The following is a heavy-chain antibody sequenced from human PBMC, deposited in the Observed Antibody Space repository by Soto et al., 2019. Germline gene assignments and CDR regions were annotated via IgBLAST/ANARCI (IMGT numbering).Heavy chain of an antibody. V-gene: IGHV3-73*01. D-gene: IGHD2-2*01. CDR1: GFTFSDSP. J-gene: IGHJ4*02. CDR2: ITSKAKNYAT. CDR3: SRAYCSSTGCYQIDS. Sequence: GGSLRLSCAASGFTFSDSPMHWVRQASGKGLEWVGRITSKAKNYATAYAASVKGRFTISRDASKNTAYLQMNSLKTEDTAVYYCSRAYCSSTGCYQIDSWGQGTLVTVSS.